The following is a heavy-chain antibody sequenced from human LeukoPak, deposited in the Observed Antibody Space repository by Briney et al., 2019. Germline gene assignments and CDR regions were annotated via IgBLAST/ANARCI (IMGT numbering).Heavy chain of an antibody. D-gene: IGHD6-13*01. CDR3: ARDHGAAAFDY. V-gene: IGHV4-59*01. Sequence: SETLSLTCTVSGGSISSYYWSWIRQPPGKGLEWIGEINHSGSTNYNPSLKGRVTISVDTSKNQFSLKLSSVTAADTAVYYCARDHGAAAFDYWGQGTLVTVSS. CDR1: GGSISSYY. CDR2: INHSGST. J-gene: IGHJ4*02.